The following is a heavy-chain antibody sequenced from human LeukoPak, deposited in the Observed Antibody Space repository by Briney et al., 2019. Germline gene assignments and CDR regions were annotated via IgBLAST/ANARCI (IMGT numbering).Heavy chain of an antibody. CDR3: APQSYCSSTSCSDY. V-gene: IGHV3-30*03. J-gene: IGHJ4*02. CDR2: ISYDGSNK. Sequence: PGGSLRLSCAASGFTFSSYGMHWVRQAPGKGLEWVAVISYDGSNKYYADSVKGRFTISRDNSKNTLYLQMNSLRAEDTAVYYCAPQSYCSSTSCSDYWGQGTLVTVSS. D-gene: IGHD2-2*01. CDR1: GFTFSSYG.